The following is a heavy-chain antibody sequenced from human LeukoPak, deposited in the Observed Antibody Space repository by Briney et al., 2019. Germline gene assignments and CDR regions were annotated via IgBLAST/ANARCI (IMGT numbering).Heavy chain of an antibody. CDR1: GGSISSGSYY. D-gene: IGHD2-15*01. V-gene: IGHV4-61*02. CDR2: IYTSGST. J-gene: IGHJ6*03. Sequence: PSQTLSLTCTVSGGSISSGSYYWSWIRQPAGKGLEWIGRIYTSGSTNYNPSLKSRVIISVDTSKNQFSLQLSSVTAADTAVYYCARGISWGYYYMDVWGKGTTVTISS. CDR3: ARGISWGYYYMDV.